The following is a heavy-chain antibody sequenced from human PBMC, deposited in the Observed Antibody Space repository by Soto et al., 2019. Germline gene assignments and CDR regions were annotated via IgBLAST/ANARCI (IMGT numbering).Heavy chain of an antibody. CDR1: GGTFSSYT. Sequence: QVQLVQSGAEVKKPGSSVKVSCKASGGTFSSYTISWVRQAPGQGLEWMGRIIPIIGIANYAQKFQGRVTITADKSTSTAYMELSSLRSEDTAVYYCARLLVLDYYYGMDVWGQGTTVTVSS. D-gene: IGHD6-13*01. V-gene: IGHV1-69*02. CDR2: IIPIIGIA. J-gene: IGHJ6*02. CDR3: ARLLVLDYYYGMDV.